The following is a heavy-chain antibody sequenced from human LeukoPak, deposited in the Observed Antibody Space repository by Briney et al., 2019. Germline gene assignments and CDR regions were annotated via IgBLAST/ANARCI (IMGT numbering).Heavy chain of an antibody. J-gene: IGHJ4*02. CDR3: ARLTLGYCSGGTCEHFDN. CDR1: GGSISSYY. D-gene: IGHD2-15*01. V-gene: IGHV4-4*07. CDR2: IYTSGST. Sequence: SETLSLTCTVSGGSISSYYWSWIRQPAGKGLEWIGRIYTSGSTNYNPSLKSRVTMSVDTSKNQFSLKLSSVTAADTAMYYCARLTLGYCSGGTCEHFDNWGQGTLVTVSS.